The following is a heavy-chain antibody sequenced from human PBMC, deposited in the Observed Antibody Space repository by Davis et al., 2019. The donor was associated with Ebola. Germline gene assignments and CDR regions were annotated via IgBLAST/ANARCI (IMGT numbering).Heavy chain of an antibody. CDR3: ARVVVVVAATRISAFDI. D-gene: IGHD2-15*01. CDR2: ISGSGGST. J-gene: IGHJ3*02. Sequence: GESLKISCAASGFTFSSYAMSWVRQAPGKGLEWVSAISGSGGSTYYADSVKGRFTISRDNSKNTLYLQMNSLRAEDTAVYYCARVVVVVAATRISAFDIWGQGTMVTVSS. CDR1: GFTFSSYA. V-gene: IGHV3-23*01.